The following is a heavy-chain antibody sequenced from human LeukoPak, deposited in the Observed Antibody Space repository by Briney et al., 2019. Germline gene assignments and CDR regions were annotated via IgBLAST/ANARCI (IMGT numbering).Heavy chain of an antibody. Sequence: TGGSQRLSCAASGFTVSSNYMSWVRQAPGKGLEWVSVIYSGGSTYYADSVKGRFTISRDNSKNTLYLQMNSLRAEDTAVYYCARDEYQERLGLYYFDYWGQGTLVTVSS. CDR1: GFTVSSNY. CDR3: ARDEYQERLGLYYFDY. D-gene: IGHD6-25*01. CDR2: IYSGGST. J-gene: IGHJ4*02. V-gene: IGHV3-66*01.